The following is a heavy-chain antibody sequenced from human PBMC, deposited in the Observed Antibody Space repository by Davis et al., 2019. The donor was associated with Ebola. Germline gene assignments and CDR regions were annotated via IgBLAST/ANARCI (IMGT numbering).Heavy chain of an antibody. J-gene: IGHJ4*02. CDR1: GYSITSDYY. V-gene: IGHV4-38-2*02. CDR2: TFHLGST. D-gene: IGHD3-22*01. Sequence: MPSETLSLTCTVSGYSITSDYYWGWIRQPPGKGLEWIGSTFHLGSTYYNPSLESRVTISMDTTRNQFSLKLRSLTAADTAVYFCARYYGSGGYFGFWGQGALVTVSS. CDR3: ARYYGSGGYFGF.